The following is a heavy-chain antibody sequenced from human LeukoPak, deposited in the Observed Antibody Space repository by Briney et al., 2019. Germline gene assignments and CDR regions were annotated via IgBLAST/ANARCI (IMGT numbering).Heavy chain of an antibody. CDR2: INTGNGNT. CDR3: ARERGGTYYDY. Sequence: ASVKVSCKASGYSLTSHAIHWARQAPGQRLEWMGWINTGNGNTKYSQKFQGRVTITRDTSANTAHMELSSLRSEDTAVYYCARERGGTYYDYWGQGTLVTVSS. J-gene: IGHJ4*02. V-gene: IGHV1-3*04. CDR1: GYSLTSHA. D-gene: IGHD1-26*01.